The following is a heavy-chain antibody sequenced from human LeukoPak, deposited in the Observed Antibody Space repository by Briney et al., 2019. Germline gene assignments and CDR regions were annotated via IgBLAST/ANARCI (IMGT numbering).Heavy chain of an antibody. J-gene: IGHJ4*02. D-gene: IGHD5-12*01. V-gene: IGHV3-23*01. CDR1: GFTFTSYA. CDR3: AKEAGYSGYDFPDF. Sequence: PGGSLRLSCAASGFTFTSYAMSWVRQAPGKGLEWVSAISGSAYSTYYADSVKGRFTISRDNSKNTLYLQMNSLRADDRAVYYCAKEAGYSGYDFPDFWGQGTLVTVSS. CDR2: ISGSAYST.